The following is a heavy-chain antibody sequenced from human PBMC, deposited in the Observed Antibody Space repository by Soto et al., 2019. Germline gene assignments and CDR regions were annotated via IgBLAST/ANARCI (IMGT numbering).Heavy chain of an antibody. Sequence: QVQLQESGPGLVKPSQTLSVTCTVSGGSVSSDDYSWSWIRQHPGKGLEWIGYIRDSGSTYYNPSLEGRVTISVDKSKNQFSLRLRSVTAADTAVYYCARAMANYFDYWGQGTLVTASS. CDR3: ARAMANYFDY. J-gene: IGHJ4*02. CDR1: GGSVSSDDYS. CDR2: IRDSGST. D-gene: IGHD2-8*01. V-gene: IGHV4-31*03.